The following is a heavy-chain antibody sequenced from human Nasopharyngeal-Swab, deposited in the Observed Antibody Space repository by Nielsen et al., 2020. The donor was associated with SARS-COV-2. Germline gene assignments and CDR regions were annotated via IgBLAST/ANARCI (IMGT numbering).Heavy chain of an antibody. D-gene: IGHD3-3*01. Sequence: WIRQPSGKGLEWVSAISGSGGSTYYADSVKGRFTISRDNSKNTLYLQMNSLRAEDTAVYYCAKDSTKGGYDFWSGYYVSEYWGQGTLVTVSS. CDR2: ISGSGGST. J-gene: IGHJ4*02. CDR3: AKDSTKGGYDFWSGYYVSEY. V-gene: IGHV3-23*01.